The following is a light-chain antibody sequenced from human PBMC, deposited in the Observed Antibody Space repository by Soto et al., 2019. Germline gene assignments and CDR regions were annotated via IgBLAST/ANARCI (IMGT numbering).Light chain of an antibody. J-gene: IGKJ2*01. CDR3: HQSYSTPRYT. Sequence: DIQMTQSPSSLSASVGDRVTITCRAGQSISSYLNWYQQKPGKAPKLPIYAASSLHSGVPSRFGGRGPGTDFTLTISSLQPEDVATYYGHQSYSTPRYTFGQGAKLEIK. CDR1: QSISSY. V-gene: IGKV1-39*01. CDR2: AAS.